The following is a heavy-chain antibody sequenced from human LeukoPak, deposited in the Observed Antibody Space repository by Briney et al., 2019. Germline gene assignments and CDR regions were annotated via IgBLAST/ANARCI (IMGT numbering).Heavy chain of an antibody. CDR3: VRYFEY. CDR1: GFTFSSYS. D-gene: IGHD3-10*01. CDR2: ISESGTNI. V-gene: IGHV3-21*01. J-gene: IGHJ4*02. Sequence: GGSLKLSCAVYGFTFSSYSMNWVRQVPGKGLEWVSSISESGTNIYYADSVKGRFTISRDNAKNSLYLQMNSLRAEDTAVYFCVRYFEYWGQGTLVTAYS.